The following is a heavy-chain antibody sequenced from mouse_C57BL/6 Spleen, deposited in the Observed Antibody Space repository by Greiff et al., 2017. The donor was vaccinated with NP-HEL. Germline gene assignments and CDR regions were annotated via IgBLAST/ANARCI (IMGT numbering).Heavy chain of an antibody. D-gene: IGHD1-1*01. CDR3: ARTGAKLRPVYFDY. CDR1: GYTFTSYW. J-gene: IGHJ2*01. Sequence: QVQLKQPGTELVKPGASVKLSCKASGYTFTSYWMHWVKQRPGQGLEWIGNINPSNGGTNYNEKFKSKATLTVAKSSSTAYMQLSSLTSEDSAVYYCARTGAKLRPVYFDYWGQGTTLTVSS. CDR2: INPSNGGT. V-gene: IGHV1-53*01.